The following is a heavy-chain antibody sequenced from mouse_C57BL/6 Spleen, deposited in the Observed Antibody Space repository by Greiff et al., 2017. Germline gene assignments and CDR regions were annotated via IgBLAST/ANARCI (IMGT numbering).Heavy chain of an antibody. CDR3: ARGGYDYPFAY. J-gene: IGHJ3*01. D-gene: IGHD2-4*01. CDR2: IHPNSGST. Sequence: VQLQQSGAELVKPGASVKLSCKASGYTFTSYWMHLVKQRPGQGLEWIGMIHPNSGSTNYNEKFKSKATLTVDKSSSTAYMQLSSLTSEDSAVYYCARGGYDYPFAYWGQGTLVTVSA. CDR1: GYTFTSYW. V-gene: IGHV1-64*01.